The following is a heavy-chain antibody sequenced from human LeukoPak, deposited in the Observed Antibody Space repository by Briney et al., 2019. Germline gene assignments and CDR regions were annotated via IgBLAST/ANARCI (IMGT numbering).Heavy chain of an antibody. CDR3: ARGFGDYVGPDY. D-gene: IGHD4-17*01. J-gene: IGHJ4*02. Sequence: RGGSLQISCKGSGYRFTSYWIGGVRQLPGKGLEGMGIIYPGDSDTSYSPSFQGQVTISAAKSISTAYLQWSSLKASDTAMYYCARGFGDYVGPDYWGQGTLVTVSS. V-gene: IGHV5-51*01. CDR2: IYPGDSDT. CDR1: GYRFTSYW.